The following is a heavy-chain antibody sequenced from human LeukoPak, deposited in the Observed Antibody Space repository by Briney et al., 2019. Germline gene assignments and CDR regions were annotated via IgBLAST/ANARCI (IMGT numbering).Heavy chain of an antibody. CDR1: GGSFSGYY. V-gene: IGHV4-34*01. Sequence: SETLSLTCAVYGGSFSGYYWSWIRQPPGKGLEWIGEINHSGSTNYNPSLKSRVTISVDTSKNQFSLKLSSVTAADTAVYYCARHPRYYDILTGYYRGPFDYWGQGTLVTVSS. J-gene: IGHJ4*02. D-gene: IGHD3-9*01. CDR3: ARHPRYYDILTGYYRGPFDY. CDR2: INHSGST.